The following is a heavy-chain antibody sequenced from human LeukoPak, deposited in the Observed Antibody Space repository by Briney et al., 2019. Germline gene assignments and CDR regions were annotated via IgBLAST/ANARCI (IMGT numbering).Heavy chain of an antibody. J-gene: IGHJ6*03. V-gene: IGHV3-53*01. D-gene: IGHD3-22*01. Sequence: PGGSLRLSCAASGFTVSSNYMSWVRQAPGKGLEWVSVIYSGGSTYYADSVKGRFTISRDNSKNTLYLQMNSLRAEDKAVYYCARNHYYDSSGYYYYYYYTDVWGKGTTVTVSS. CDR2: IYSGGST. CDR3: ARNHYYDSSGYYYYYYYTDV. CDR1: GFTVSSNY.